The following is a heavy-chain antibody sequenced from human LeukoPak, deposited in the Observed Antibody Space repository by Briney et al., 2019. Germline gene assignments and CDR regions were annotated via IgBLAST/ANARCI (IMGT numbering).Heavy chain of an antibody. CDR3: ARLTDI. CDR1: GYSFSSYW. Sequence: GESLKISCKGSGYSFSSYWSGWLRQVPGKGLEWMGIIYPGDSDTKYSPSFQGQVTISADKSISTAYLQWSSLKASDTAMYYCARLTDIWGQGTMVTVSS. CDR2: IYPGDSDT. V-gene: IGHV5-51*01. J-gene: IGHJ3*02.